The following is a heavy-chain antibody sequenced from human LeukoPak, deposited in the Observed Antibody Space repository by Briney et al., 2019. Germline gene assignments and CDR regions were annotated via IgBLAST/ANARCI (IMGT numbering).Heavy chain of an antibody. V-gene: IGHV3-33*01. CDR3: VRGVGVSRFNYFDP. J-gene: IGHJ5*02. CDR1: GFTFSGFG. CDR2: IWYDASNK. Sequence: GGSLTLSCAASGFTFSGFGMHWVRQAPGKGLEWVAVIWYDASNKYYADSVKGRFTISRDNSKNTLYLQMNSLRDDDTAVYYCVRGVGVSRFNYFDPWGQGTLVTVSS. D-gene: IGHD1-26*01.